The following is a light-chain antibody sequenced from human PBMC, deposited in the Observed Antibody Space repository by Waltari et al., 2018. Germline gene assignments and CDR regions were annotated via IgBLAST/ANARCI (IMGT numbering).Light chain of an antibody. CDR1: SSDLGAYKY. V-gene: IGLV2-8*01. Sequence: QSALTQPPSASGSPGQTVIISCTGTSSDLGAYKYVSWYQQIPGRAPALIIYEVDRRPPGVPDRFSGSKSGNTASLTVSGLQTEDEGDCYCSSYAGSNKLIFGGVTKLTVL. CDR2: EVD. J-gene: IGLJ2*01. CDR3: SSYAGSNKLI.